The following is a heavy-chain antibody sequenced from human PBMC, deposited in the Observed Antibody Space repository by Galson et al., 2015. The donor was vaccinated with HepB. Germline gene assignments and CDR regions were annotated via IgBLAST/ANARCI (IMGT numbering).Heavy chain of an antibody. CDR2: ISSSSSTI. D-gene: IGHD3-22*01. CDR1: GFTFSSYS. V-gene: IGHV3-48*04. Sequence: SLRLSCAASGFTFSSYSMNWVRQAPGKGLEWVSYISSSSSTIYYADSVKGRFTISRDNAKNSLYLQMNSLRAEDTAVYYCARDPQFTMMVEPAFDIWGQGTMVTVSS. CDR3: ARDPQFTMMVEPAFDI. J-gene: IGHJ3*02.